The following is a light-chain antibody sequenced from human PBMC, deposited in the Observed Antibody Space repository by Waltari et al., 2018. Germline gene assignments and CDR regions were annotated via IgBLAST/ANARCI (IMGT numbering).Light chain of an antibody. J-gene: IGLJ3*02. Sequence: QSVLTQPPSASGTPGQRVPIPCPGSPSYISWYQQLPGPAPKLLIPRNRQRPTGGPDRFSGSKAGTSASLTISGLRSEDEADYYCAAWDVSLSARVFGGGTKLTVL. V-gene: IGLV1-47*01. CDR1: PSYI. CDR2: RNR. CDR3: AAWDVSLSARV.